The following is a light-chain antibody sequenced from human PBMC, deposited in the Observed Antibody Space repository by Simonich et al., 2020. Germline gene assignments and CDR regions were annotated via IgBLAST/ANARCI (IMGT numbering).Light chain of an antibody. CDR3: QQYYSTPFT. CDR2: WAS. Sequence: DIVMTQSPDSLAVSLGERATINCKSSQSVLYSSNNNNYLAWYQQKPGHPPKLLIYWASTRESRVPDRFSGSGSGTDFTLTSSSLQAEDVAVYYCQQYYSTPFTFGPGTKVDIK. V-gene: IGKV4-1*01. J-gene: IGKJ3*01. CDR1: QSVLYSSNNNNY.